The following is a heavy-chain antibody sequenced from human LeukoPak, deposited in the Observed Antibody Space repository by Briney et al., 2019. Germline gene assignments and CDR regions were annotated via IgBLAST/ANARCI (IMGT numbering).Heavy chain of an antibody. Sequence: GGSLRLSCAASGFTFSSYAMHWVRQAPGKGLEWVAVISYDGSNKYYADSVKGRFTISRDNSKNTLYLQMNSLRAEDTAVYYCARDREADHWGQGTLVTVSS. V-gene: IGHV3-30-3*01. CDR2: ISYDGSNK. CDR3: ARDREADH. J-gene: IGHJ4*02. CDR1: GFTFSSYA.